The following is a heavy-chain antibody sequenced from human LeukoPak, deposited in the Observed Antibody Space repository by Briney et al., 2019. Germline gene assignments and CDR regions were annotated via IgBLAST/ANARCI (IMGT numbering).Heavy chain of an antibody. CDR2: IIPIFGTA. J-gene: IGHJ4*02. CDR3: ARAYGGGTTEYYFDY. CDR1: GGTFSSYA. Sequence: SVKVSCKASGGTFSSYAISWVRQAPGQGLEWMGGIIPIFGTANYAQKFQGRVTITADESTSTAYMELSSLRSEDTAVYYCARAYGGGTTEYYFDYWGQGTLVTVSS. D-gene: IGHD1-1*01. V-gene: IGHV1-69*13.